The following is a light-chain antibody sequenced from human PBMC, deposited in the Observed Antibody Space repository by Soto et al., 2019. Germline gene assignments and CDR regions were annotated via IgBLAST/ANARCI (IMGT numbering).Light chain of an antibody. V-gene: IGKV3-15*01. CDR2: RAS. Sequence: IVMTQSPDILAVSPWETVTLSCRASQSLSDNLAWYQQKPGQAPRLLIFRASSRASGVSARFSGGGSGTEFTLTISTLQSEDFAVYYCQQYGNWPPWTFGPGTKVDIK. CDR3: QQYGNWPPWT. CDR1: QSLSDN. J-gene: IGKJ1*01.